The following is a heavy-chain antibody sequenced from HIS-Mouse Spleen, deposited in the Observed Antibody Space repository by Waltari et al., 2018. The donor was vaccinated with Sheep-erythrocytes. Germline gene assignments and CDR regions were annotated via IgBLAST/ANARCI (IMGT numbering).Heavy chain of an antibody. CDR3: ARVASGATFDY. CDR1: GFTFSSYS. V-gene: IGHV3-21*01. CDR2: IRSSSSYI. D-gene: IGHD1-26*01. J-gene: IGHJ4*02. Sequence: EVQLVESGGGLVKPGGSLRLSCAASGFTFSSYSMNWVRQAPGEGLGWVSYIRSSSSYISYADSVKGRFTISRDNAKNSLYLQMNSLRAEDTAVYYCARVASGATFDYWGQGTLVTVSS.